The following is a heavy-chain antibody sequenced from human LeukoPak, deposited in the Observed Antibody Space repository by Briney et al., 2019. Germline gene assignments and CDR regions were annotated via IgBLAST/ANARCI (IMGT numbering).Heavy chain of an antibody. Sequence: SETLSLTCTVSGDSFSSHYWTWIRQPPGKGLEWIGYISYRGSTNYNPSLKGRVTISIDTSKNQFSLRLSSVTAADTAVYYCARDLVTVTKGFDIWGQGTMVSVSS. J-gene: IGHJ3*02. CDR2: ISYRGST. CDR1: GDSFSSHY. D-gene: IGHD4-17*01. V-gene: IGHV4-59*11. CDR3: ARDLVTVTKGFDI.